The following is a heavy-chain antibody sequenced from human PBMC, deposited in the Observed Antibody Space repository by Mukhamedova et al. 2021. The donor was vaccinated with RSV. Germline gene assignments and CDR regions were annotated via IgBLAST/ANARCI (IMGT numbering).Heavy chain of an antibody. V-gene: IGHV3-30-3*01. CDR1: TFSSYA. CDR2: ISYDGSNK. J-gene: IGHJ6*03. CDR3: ARLPAAIPDYYYYMDV. Sequence: TFSSYAMHWVRQAPGKGLEWVAVISYDGSNKYYADSVKGRFTIPRDNSKNTLYLQMNSLRAEDTAVYYCARLPAAIPDYYYYMDV. D-gene: IGHD2-2*02.